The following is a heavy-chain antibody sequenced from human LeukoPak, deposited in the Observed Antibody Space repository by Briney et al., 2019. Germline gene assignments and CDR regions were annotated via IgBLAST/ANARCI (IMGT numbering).Heavy chain of an antibody. CDR3: ARDLGGSYNY. CDR1: GFTFSSYA. V-gene: IGHV3-30-3*01. D-gene: IGHD1-26*01. Sequence: PGGSLRLSWAASGFTFSSYAMNWDRQAPGKGREWVAVISYDGSNKYYADSVKGRFTISRDNSKNTLYLQMNSLRAEDTAVYYCARDLGGSYNYWGQGTLVTVSS. CDR2: ISYDGSNK. J-gene: IGHJ4*02.